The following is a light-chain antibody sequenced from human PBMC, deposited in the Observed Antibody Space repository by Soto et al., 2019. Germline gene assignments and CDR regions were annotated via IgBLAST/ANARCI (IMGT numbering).Light chain of an antibody. J-gene: IGKJ1*01. CDR3: QQYNNWPPWT. CDR1: QSVSSN. V-gene: IGKV3-15*01. Sequence: EIVMTQSPATLSVSPGERATLSCRASQSVSSNLAWFQQKPCQAPRLLIYGASTRATGIPARFSGSGSGTEFTLTISSLESEDFAVYDCQQYNNWPPWTFGRGTKVEIK. CDR2: GAS.